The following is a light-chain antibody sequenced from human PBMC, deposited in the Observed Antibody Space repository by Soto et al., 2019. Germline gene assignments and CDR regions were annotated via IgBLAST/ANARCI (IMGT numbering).Light chain of an antibody. CDR3: AAWDDSLNGTA. CDR2: DTS. Sequence: TVTVSCSGTYSNIGINDVHWYRQLSGTAPQILIYDTSQRATGVPDRFSGSRSGASASLVISGLQTEDDADYDCAAWDDSLNGTAFGGGTKVTVL. CDR1: YSNIGIND. V-gene: IGLV1-44*01. J-gene: IGLJ2*01.